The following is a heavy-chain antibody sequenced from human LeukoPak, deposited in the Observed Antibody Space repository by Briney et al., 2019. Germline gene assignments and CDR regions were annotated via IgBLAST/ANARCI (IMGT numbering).Heavy chain of an antibody. D-gene: IGHD3-16*01. J-gene: IGHJ3*02. Sequence: SETLSLTCTVSGGSISIGGYYWSWIRQHPGKGLEWIGYIYYSGSTYYNPSLKSRVTISVDTSKNQFSLKLSSVTAADTAVYYCASALTQSDAFDIWGQGTMVTVSS. CDR2: IYYSGST. CDR3: ASALTQSDAFDI. V-gene: IGHV4-31*03. CDR1: GGSISIGGYY.